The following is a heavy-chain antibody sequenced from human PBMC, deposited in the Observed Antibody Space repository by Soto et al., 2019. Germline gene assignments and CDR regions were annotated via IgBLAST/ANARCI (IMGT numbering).Heavy chain of an antibody. V-gene: IGHV3-30*18. CDR1: GFTFSSYG. CDR2: ISYDGSNK. CDR3: AKDSGYSYGTGYYFDY. Sequence: PVGSLRLSCAASGFTFSSYGMHWVRQAPGKGLEWVAVISYDGSNKYYADSVKGRFTISRDNSKNTLYLQMNSLRAEDTAVYYCAKDSGYSYGTGYYFDYWGQGTLVTVSS. J-gene: IGHJ4*02. D-gene: IGHD5-18*01.